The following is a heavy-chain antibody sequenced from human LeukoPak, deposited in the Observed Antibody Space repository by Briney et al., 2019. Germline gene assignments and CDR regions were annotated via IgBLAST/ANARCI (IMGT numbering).Heavy chain of an antibody. CDR1: GFTFSSYW. V-gene: IGHV3-7*01. CDR2: IKQDGSEK. J-gene: IGHJ6*03. CDR3: ARDQRGGYYYMDV. Sequence: GGSLRLSCAASGFTFSSYWMSWVRQAPGKGLEWVANIKQDGSEKYYVDSVKGRFTISRDNAKNSLYLQMNSLRAEDTAVYYCARDQRGGYYYMDVWGKGTTVTVSS.